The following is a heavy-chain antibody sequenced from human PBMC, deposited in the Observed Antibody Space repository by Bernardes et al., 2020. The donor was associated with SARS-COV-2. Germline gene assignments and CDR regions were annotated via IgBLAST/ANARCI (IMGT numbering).Heavy chain of an antibody. V-gene: IGHV4-30-4*02. Sequence: SEPLSLTCTVSGGSISSGDYYWSWLLQPPGKGLEWIGYIYYSGSSYYNPSLKSRLTMSVDTSKNQFSLKLSSVTAADTGVYYCAREFREVMAHFDYWGQGTLVTVSS. CDR2: IYYSGSS. J-gene: IGHJ4*02. D-gene: IGHD3-16*01. CDR1: GGSISSGDYY. CDR3: AREFREVMAHFDY.